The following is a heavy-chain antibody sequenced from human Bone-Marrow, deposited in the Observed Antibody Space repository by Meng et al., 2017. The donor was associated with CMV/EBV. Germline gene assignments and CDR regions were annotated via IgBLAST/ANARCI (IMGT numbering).Heavy chain of an antibody. CDR2: ISAYNGNT. J-gene: IGHJ6*02. CDR1: GYTFTSYG. D-gene: IGHD2-2*02. V-gene: IGHV1-18*01. Sequence: ASVKVSCKASGYTFTSYGISWVRQAPGQGLEWMGWISAYNGNTNYAQKLQGRVTMTTDTSTSTAYMELRSLRSDDTVVYYCARDPTVLGYCSSTSCYTGANYYYYYGMDVWGQGTTVTVSS. CDR3: ARDPTVLGYCSSTSCYTGANYYYYYGMDV.